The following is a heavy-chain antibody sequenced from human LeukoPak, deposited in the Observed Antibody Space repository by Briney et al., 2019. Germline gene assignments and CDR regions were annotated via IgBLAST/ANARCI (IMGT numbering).Heavy chain of an antibody. CDR2: IYSGGST. V-gene: IGHV3-66*01. D-gene: IGHD2-15*01. Sequence: PGGSLRLSCAASGFTFSSNYMSWVRQAPGKGLEWVSVIYSGGSTYYADSVKGRFTISRDNSKNTLYLQMNSLRVGDTAVYYCARGNCSGTSCHTSYWGQGTLVTV. CDR1: GFTFSSNY. J-gene: IGHJ4*02. CDR3: ARGNCSGTSCHTSY.